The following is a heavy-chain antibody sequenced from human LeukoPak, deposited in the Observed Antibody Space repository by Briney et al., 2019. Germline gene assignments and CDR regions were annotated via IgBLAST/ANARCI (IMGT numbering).Heavy chain of an antibody. D-gene: IGHD2-15*01. CDR2: ISGSGGST. CDR1: GFTFSSYA. V-gene: IGHV3-23*01. CDR3: AKDFEGGSIVRPQSYYSDY. J-gene: IGHJ4*02. Sequence: PGGSLRLSCAASGFTFSSYAMSWVRQAPGKGLEWVSAISGSGGSTYYADSVKGRFTISRDNSKNTLYLQMNSLRAEDTAVYYCAKDFEGGSIVRPQSYYSDYWGQGTLVTVSS.